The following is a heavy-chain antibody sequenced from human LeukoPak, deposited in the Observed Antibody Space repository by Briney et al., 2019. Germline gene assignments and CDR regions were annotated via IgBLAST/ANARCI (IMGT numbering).Heavy chain of an antibody. CDR2: IYDSGST. CDR3: ARDCSGGSCYGAFDI. CDR1: GASIRSGDYY. V-gene: IGHV4-30-4*01. Sequence: SQTLSLTCTVSGASIRSGDYYWSWIRQPPGKGLEWIGYIYDSGSTYYNPSLKSRITISVNTSENRFSLKLSSVTATDTAVYYCARDCSGGSCYGAFDIWGQGTMVTVSS. D-gene: IGHD2-15*01. J-gene: IGHJ3*02.